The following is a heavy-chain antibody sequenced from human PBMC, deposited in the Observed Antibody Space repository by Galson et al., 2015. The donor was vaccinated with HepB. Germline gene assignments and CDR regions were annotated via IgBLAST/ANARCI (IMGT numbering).Heavy chain of an antibody. CDR3: ARQGPDYGGNAGPDY. V-gene: IGHV5-51*01. D-gene: IGHD4-23*01. Sequence: QSGAEVKKPGESLKISCKSSGYSFTSYWIGWVRQMPGKGLEWMGIIYPGDSDTRYSPSFQGQVTISADKSISTAYLQWSSLKASDTAMYYCARQGPDYGGNAGPDYWGQGTLVTVSS. CDR2: IYPGDSDT. CDR1: GYSFTSYW. J-gene: IGHJ4*02.